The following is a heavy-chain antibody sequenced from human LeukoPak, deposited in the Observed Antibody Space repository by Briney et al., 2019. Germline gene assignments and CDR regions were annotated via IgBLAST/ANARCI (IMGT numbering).Heavy chain of an antibody. J-gene: IGHJ4*02. Sequence: ASVKLSLTVSVYTITSYGISWVRQAPGQGLEWMGWISVYNGKTNYAQTLPDRVTMTTDPSTTTAYMELRSLRSDDTAVYYCARDDPYTAAAGADYWGQGNLVSVSS. D-gene: IGHD6-13*01. CDR2: ISVYNGKT. CDR3: ARDDPYTAAAGADY. CDR1: VYTITSYG. V-gene: IGHV1-18*01.